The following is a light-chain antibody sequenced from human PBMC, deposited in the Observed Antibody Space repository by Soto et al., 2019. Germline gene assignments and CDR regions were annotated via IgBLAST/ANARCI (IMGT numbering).Light chain of an antibody. CDR3: QQRSKWPFIT. J-gene: IGKJ5*01. V-gene: IGKV3-11*01. CDR2: DAS. Sequence: EIVLTQSPATLSLSPGERATLSCRASQSVSSHLAWYQQKPGQAPRLLIYDASSRATGVPARFSGSGSGTDFTLTLSSLEPEDFAVYYCQQRSKWPFITFGQGTRLESK. CDR1: QSVSSH.